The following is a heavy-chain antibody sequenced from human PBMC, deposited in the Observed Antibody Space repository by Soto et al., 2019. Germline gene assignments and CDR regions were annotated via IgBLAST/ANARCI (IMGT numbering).Heavy chain of an antibody. CDR3: AREGFSDWSGFAFGY. CDR2: IYSGGIT. D-gene: IGHD6-19*01. J-gene: IGHJ4*02. V-gene: IGHV3-53*04. Sequence: GGSLRLSCAASGFTVSANYMSWVRQVPGKGLEWVSVIYSGGITYYADSVKGRFTISRHSSKNTVYLQMNSLRPEDTAVYFCAREGFSDWSGFAFGYWGQGTLVTVSS. CDR1: GFTVSANY.